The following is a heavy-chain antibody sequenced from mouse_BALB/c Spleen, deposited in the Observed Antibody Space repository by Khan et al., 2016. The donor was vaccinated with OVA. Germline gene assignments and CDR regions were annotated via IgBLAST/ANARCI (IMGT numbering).Heavy chain of an antibody. CDR2: INPGSGGT. D-gene: IGHD3-2*02. Sequence: QVQLQQSGAELVRPGTSVKVSCKASGYAFTNYLIEWVKQRPGQGLEWIGVINPGSGGTNYTEKFKDKATLTADKSSSTAYMQLSSLTSDDSAVYFCSRSGYGFGAYWGPGTLVTVSA. V-gene: IGHV1-54*01. CDR3: SRSGYGFGAY. J-gene: IGHJ3*01. CDR1: GYAFTNYL.